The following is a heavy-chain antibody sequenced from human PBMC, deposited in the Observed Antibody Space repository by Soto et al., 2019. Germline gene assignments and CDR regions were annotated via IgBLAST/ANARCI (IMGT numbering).Heavy chain of an antibody. CDR1: GFTFSNYG. Sequence: EVQLLESGGGLVQPGGSLRLSCAASGFTFSNYGMSWVRQAPGKGLEWVSVMSGSGDDAYYADSVKGRFTISRANSKNTLYLQMNSLRAEDTAVYFFAKKVTIYAVDPADYWGQGTQVAVSS. CDR2: MSGSGDDA. D-gene: IGHD3-3*01. V-gene: IGHV3-23*01. J-gene: IGHJ4*02. CDR3: AKKVTIYAVDPADY.